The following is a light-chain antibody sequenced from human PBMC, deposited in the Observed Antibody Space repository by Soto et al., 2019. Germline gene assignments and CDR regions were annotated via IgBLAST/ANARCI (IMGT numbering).Light chain of an antibody. CDR3: QQLNSYPL. CDR1: QGISSY. CDR2: AAT. V-gene: IGKV1-9*01. J-gene: IGKJ3*01. Sequence: DIQLTQSPSFLSASVGDRVTITCRASQGISSYLAWYQQKPGKAPKLLIYAATTLQSGVPSRFSGSGSRTESTLTISSLQPEDFATYYCQQLNSYPLFGPGTKVDIK.